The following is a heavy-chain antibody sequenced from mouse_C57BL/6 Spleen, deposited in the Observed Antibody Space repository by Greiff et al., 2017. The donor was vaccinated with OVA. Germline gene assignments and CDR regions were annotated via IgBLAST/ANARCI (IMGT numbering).Heavy chain of an antibody. CDR1: GYTFTSYW. CDR2: IYPSDSET. V-gene: IGHV1-61*01. Sequence: VQLQQPGAELVRPGSSVKLSCKASGYTFTSYWMDWVKQRPGQGLEWIGNIYPSDSETHYNQKFKDKATLTVDKSSSTAYMQLSSLTSEDSAVYYCARGGNFSYAMDYWGQGTSVTVSS. CDR3: ARGGNFSYAMDY. J-gene: IGHJ4*01.